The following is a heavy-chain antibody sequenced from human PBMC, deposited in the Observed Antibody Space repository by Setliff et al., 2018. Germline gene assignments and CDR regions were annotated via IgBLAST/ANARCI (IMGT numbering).Heavy chain of an antibody. J-gene: IGHJ4*02. V-gene: IGHV4-34*12. CDR2: IIHSGST. Sequence: NPSETLSLTCSQESLRGYYWSWIRQPPGKRLEWIGEIIHSGSTNYNPSLKSRFTISMDTSKNQFSLRVSSVTAADTAVYYCARSFSRREKFLLDYWGQGALVTAPQ. CDR1: ESLRGYY. CDR3: ARSFSRREKFLLDY.